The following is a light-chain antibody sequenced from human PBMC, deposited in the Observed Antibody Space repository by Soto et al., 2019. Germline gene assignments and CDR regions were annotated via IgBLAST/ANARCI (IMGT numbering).Light chain of an antibody. CDR2: KAS. CDR1: QSVSSW. CDR3: QQYNSYWT. V-gene: IGKV1-5*03. Sequence: DIQMTQSPSTLSASVGDRVTITCRVSQSVSSWLAWYQQKPGKAPKLLIYKASSLESGVPSRFSGSGSGTEFTLTISSLQPDDFATYYFQQYNSYWTFGQGTKVEIK. J-gene: IGKJ1*01.